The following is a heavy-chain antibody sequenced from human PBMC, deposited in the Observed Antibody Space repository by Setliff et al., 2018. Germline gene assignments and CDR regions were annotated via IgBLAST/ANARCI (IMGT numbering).Heavy chain of an antibody. Sequence: GASVKVSCKASGYTFTSYAMHWVRQAPGQRLEWMGWINAGNGNTKYSQKFKGRVTITRDTSASTAYMELSSLRSEDTAVYYCARSYPIGYCSGGSCYVLDYWGQGTLVTVSS. D-gene: IGHD2-15*01. CDR1: GYTFTSYA. V-gene: IGHV1-3*01. CDR3: ARSYPIGYCSGGSCYVLDY. J-gene: IGHJ4*02. CDR2: INAGNGNT.